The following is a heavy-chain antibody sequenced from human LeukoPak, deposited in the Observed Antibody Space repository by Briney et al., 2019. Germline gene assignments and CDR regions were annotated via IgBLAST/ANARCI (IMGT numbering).Heavy chain of an antibody. J-gene: IGHJ4*02. D-gene: IGHD2-21*02. CDR2: IYYSGST. V-gene: IGHV4-39*07. Sequence: SETLSLTCTVSGGSISSSSYYWGWIRQPPGKGLEWIGSIYYSGSTYYNPSLKRRVTISVDKSKNQFSLELNSVTAADTAVYYCARGGDWLFDYWGQGILVTVSS. CDR1: GGSISSSSYY. CDR3: ARGGDWLFDY.